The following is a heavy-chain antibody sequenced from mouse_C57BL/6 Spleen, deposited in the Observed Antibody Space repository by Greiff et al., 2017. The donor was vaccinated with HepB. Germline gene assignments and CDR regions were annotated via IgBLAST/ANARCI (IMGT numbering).Heavy chain of an antibody. D-gene: IGHD2-2*01. J-gene: IGHJ2*01. V-gene: IGHV1-52*01. CDR1: GYTFTSYW. CDR2: IDPSDSET. CDR3: AKGGYDDQYYFDY. Sequence: VQLQQPGAELVRPGSSVKLSCKASGYTFTSYWMHWVKQRPIQGLEWIGNIDPSDSETHYNQKFKDKATLTVDKSSSTAYMQLSSLTSEDSAVYYCAKGGYDDQYYFDYWGQGTTLTVSS.